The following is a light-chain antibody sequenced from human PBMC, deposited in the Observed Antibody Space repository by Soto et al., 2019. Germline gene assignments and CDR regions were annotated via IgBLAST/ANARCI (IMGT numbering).Light chain of an antibody. Sequence: DIQMTQSPSSLSASVGDRVTITCHASQNINNYLNWYQQKPGRAPKLLIYDASNLEAGVPSRFRGSGSGTDFTFTISSLQSEDFALYYCQQYNNWPPITFGQGTRLEIK. J-gene: IGKJ5*01. CDR1: QNINNY. V-gene: IGKV1-33*01. CDR3: QQYNNWPPIT. CDR2: DAS.